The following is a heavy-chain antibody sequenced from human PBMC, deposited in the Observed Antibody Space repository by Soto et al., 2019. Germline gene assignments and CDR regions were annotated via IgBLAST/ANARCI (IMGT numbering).Heavy chain of an antibody. D-gene: IGHD1-26*01. J-gene: IGHJ6*02. V-gene: IGHV3-23*01. CDR1: GFTFSTYA. CDR3: TTEDPVATTYYYYGMDV. Sequence: GSLRLSCAASGFTFSTYAMSWVRQAPGKGLEWVSVIGGTSGGGGTHYADSVKGRFTISRDNSKNTLYLQMNSLRTEDTAVYYCTTEDPVATTYYYYGMDVWGQGTTLTVSS. CDR2: IGGTSGGGGT.